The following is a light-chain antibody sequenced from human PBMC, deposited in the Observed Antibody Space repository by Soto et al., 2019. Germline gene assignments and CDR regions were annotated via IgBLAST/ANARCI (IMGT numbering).Light chain of an antibody. CDR3: SSYTTSNTLL. Sequence: QSALTQPASVSGSPGQSITISCTGTSGDIGGYNYVSWYQQHPGKAPKLMIYDVSDRPSGVSNRFSGSKSGNTASLTISGLRAEDEADYYCSSYTTSNTLLFGVGTKLTVL. CDR1: SGDIGGYNY. J-gene: IGLJ2*01. CDR2: DVS. V-gene: IGLV2-14*01.